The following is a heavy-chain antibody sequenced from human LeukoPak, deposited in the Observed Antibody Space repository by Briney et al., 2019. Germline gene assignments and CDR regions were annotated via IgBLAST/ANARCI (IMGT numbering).Heavy chain of an antibody. V-gene: IGHV4-59*13. D-gene: IGHD2-15*01. Sequence: SETLSLTCNVSGDSISHNYWSSIRQPPGEGLEWIGYVYYSGSTKYNPSLKSRVTMSVDTSKNQISLNLRSVTAADTAVYYCARTPYGTRFDYWGQGTLVTVSS. CDR1: GDSISHNY. CDR2: VYYSGST. CDR3: ARTPYGTRFDY. J-gene: IGHJ4*02.